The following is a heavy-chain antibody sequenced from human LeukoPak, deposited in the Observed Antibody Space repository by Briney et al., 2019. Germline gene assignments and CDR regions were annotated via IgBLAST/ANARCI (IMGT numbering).Heavy chain of an antibody. CDR1: GYTLTELS. J-gene: IGHJ4*02. CDR2: FDPGDGET. Sequence: GASVKVSCKVSGYTLTELSMHWVRQAPGKGLEWMGGFDPGDGETIYAQKFQGRVTMTEDTSTDTAYMELSSLRSEDTAVYYCATGLWFGELLSFDYWGQGTLVTVSS. CDR3: ATGLWFGELLSFDY. V-gene: IGHV1-24*01. D-gene: IGHD3-10*01.